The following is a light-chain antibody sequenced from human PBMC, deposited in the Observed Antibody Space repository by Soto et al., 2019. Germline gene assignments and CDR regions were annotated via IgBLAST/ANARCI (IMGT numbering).Light chain of an antibody. J-gene: IGLJ1*01. CDR1: SSDVGGYNY. CDR2: DVS. CDR3: CSYAGSYTLV. Sequence: QSVLTQPRSVSGSPGQSVTISCTGTSSDVGGYNYVSWYQQHPGKAPKLMIYDVSKRPSGVPDRFSGSKSGNTASLTISGLLAEDEADYYCCSYAGSYTLVFGTGTKVTVL. V-gene: IGLV2-11*01.